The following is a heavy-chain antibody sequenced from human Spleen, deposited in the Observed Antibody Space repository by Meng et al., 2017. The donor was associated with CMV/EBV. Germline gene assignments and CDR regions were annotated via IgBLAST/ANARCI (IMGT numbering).Heavy chain of an antibody. J-gene: IGHJ3*02. D-gene: IGHD2-15*01. V-gene: IGHV1-69*10. CDR3: ARGRLCGGGSCRDAFDI. CDR2: IIPMVGVP. Sequence: SVKVSCKASGGTFSNYAISWVRQAPGQGLEWMGGIIPMVGVPNYGQRFQGRVTITADKNTSTAYMELSSLRSEDTAMFYCARGRLCGGGSCRDAFDIWGQGTMVTVSS. CDR1: GGTFSNYA.